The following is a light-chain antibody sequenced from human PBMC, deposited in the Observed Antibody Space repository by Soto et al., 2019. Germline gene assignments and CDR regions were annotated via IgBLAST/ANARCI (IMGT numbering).Light chain of an antibody. J-gene: IGKJ1*01. CDR3: QQYNNWPPWT. V-gene: IGKV3-15*01. CDR2: GAY. CDR1: QSVSSN. Sequence: EIVMTQSPATLSVSPGEGATLSCRASQSVSSNLAWYQQKPGQAPRLLIYGAYIRATGIPARFSGSGSGTEFTLTITSLLSEDFAVYYCQQYNNWPPWTFGQGTKVEIK.